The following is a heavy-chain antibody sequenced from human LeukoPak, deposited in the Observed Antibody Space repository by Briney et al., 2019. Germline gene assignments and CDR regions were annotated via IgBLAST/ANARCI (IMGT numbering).Heavy chain of an antibody. CDR2: ISNSGST. J-gene: IGHJ5*02. Sequence: SETLSLTCTVSGGSVSSESYYWSWIRQPPGKGLEWIGYISNSGSTKYNPSLKSRVTITVDTSKNQFSLRLKSVTAADTAVYYCARIYGSGARWHNWFDPWGQGTLVTVSS. V-gene: IGHV4-61*01. D-gene: IGHD3-10*01. CDR3: ARIYGSGARWHNWFDP. CDR1: GGSVSSESYY.